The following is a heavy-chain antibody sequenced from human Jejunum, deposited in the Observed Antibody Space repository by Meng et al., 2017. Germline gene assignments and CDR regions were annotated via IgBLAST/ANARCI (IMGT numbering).Heavy chain of an antibody. J-gene: IGHJ6*02. D-gene: IGHD6-13*01. CDR3: ATKADPGHGMAV. CDR2: IDSDGSST. CDR1: GFTFSSYW. V-gene: IGHV3-74*01. Sequence: GGSLRLSCAASGFTFSSYWMHWVRQAPGKGLVWVSAIDSDGSSTNYADSVKGRFTISRDNAKNTLYLQMNSLRAEDTAVYYCATKADPGHGMAVWGQGTTVTVSS.